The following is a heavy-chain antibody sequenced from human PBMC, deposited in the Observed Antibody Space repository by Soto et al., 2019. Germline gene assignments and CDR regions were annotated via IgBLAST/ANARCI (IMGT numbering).Heavy chain of an antibody. Sequence: VELVESGGGLVQPGGSLRLSCAASGFAFGSYWMHWVRQAPGKGLVWVSRISQDGTIATQADSVKGRFTISRDNAKNTLYLQMISLRADVTAVYYCLRDQRHWNEFADQWGQGTLVTVSS. CDR3: LRDQRHWNEFADQ. CDR2: ISQDGTIA. J-gene: IGHJ4*02. CDR1: GFAFGSYW. D-gene: IGHD1-1*01. V-gene: IGHV3-74*01.